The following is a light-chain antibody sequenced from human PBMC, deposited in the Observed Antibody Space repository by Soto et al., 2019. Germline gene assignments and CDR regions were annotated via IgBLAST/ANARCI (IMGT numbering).Light chain of an antibody. Sequence: QSVLTQSPSASASLGASVKLTCTLSSGHSSYAIAWHQQQPDKGPRYLMKLNSDGSHSKGDGIPDRFSGSSSGAERHLTISSLQSEDEADYYCQTCGTAIHDVVFGGGTKLTVL. CDR2: LNSDGSH. V-gene: IGLV4-69*01. CDR1: SGHSSYA. J-gene: IGLJ2*01. CDR3: QTCGTAIHDVV.